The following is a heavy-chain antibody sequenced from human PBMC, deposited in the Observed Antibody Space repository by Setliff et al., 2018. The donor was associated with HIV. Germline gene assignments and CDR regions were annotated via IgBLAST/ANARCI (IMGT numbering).Heavy chain of an antibody. Sequence: SETRPLTCTVSGGSISSTNYFWGWIRQPPGKGLEWIGTIYYHGSTYYNPSLKSRVTISIDTSKNQFSLQLTSVTAADTAVYYCVNPSLAMGDFDSWGQGTLVTVSS. CDR3: VNPSLAMGDFDS. CDR2: IYYHGST. D-gene: IGHD3-16*01. CDR1: GGSISSTNYF. V-gene: IGHV4-39*01. J-gene: IGHJ4*02.